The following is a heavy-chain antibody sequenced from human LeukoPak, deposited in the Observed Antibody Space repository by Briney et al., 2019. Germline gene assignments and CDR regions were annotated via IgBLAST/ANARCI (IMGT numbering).Heavy chain of an antibody. CDR3: ARYYGDYGTLDYYYYGMDV. V-gene: IGHV1-69*13. D-gene: IGHD4-17*01. CDR1: GGTFSSYA. Sequence: ASVKVSCKASGGTFSSYAISWVRQAPGQGLEWMGGIIPIFGTANYAQKFQGRVTITADESTSTAYMELSSPRSEDTAVYYCARYYGDYGTLDYYYYGMDVWGQGTTVTVSS. CDR2: IIPIFGTA. J-gene: IGHJ6*02.